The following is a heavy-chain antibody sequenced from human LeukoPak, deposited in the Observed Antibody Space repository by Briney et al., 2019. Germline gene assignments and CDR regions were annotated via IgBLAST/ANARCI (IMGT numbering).Heavy chain of an antibody. Sequence: PSETLSLTCTVSGGSISSYYWSWIRQPPGKGLEWIGYIYYSGSTNYNPSLKSRVTISVDTSKNQFSLKLSSVTAADTAVYYCARAADSTWDYFDYWGQGTLVTVSS. CDR2: IYYSGST. CDR3: ARAADSTWDYFDY. J-gene: IGHJ4*02. V-gene: IGHV4-59*01. CDR1: GGSISSYY. D-gene: IGHD2-15*01.